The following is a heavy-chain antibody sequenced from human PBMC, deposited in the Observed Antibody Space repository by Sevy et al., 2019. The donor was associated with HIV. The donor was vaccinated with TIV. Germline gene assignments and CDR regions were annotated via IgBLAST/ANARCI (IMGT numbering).Heavy chain of an antibody. V-gene: IGHV4-61*01. D-gene: IGHD4-17*01. CDR2: LFYTGRN. CDR1: GGSVSTDSYY. Sequence: SETLTLTCTVSGGSVSTDSYYWSWIRPPTGQGLEWLGSLFYTGRNNYNPSLKGQVSISLDTYNNQYSLKLSSVTAADTAVYYCSRCRSPYGDYATGSIDYWGQGALVTVSS. CDR3: SRCRSPYGDYATGSIDY. J-gene: IGHJ4*02.